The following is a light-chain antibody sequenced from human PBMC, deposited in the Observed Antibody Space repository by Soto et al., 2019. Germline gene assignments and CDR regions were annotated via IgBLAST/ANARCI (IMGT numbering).Light chain of an antibody. CDR1: QSVSSGY. V-gene: IGKV3-20*01. Sequence: VLTQSPCTLSLSPGESATLFCRASQSVSSGYVAWYQQKPGQAPRLLIYGASSRDTGIPDRFSGSGSGTDFTLTISRLEPEDFAVYYCQHYGSSPRTFGQGTKVDIK. CDR2: GAS. J-gene: IGKJ1*01. CDR3: QHYGSSPRT.